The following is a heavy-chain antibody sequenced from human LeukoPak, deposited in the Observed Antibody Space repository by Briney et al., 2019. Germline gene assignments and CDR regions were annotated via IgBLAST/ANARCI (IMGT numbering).Heavy chain of an antibody. CDR2: ISSRDTST. D-gene: IGHD2-15*01. CDR1: GFTFSSYE. V-gene: IGHV3-48*03. Sequence: GGSLRLSCAASGFTFSSYEMNWVRQAPGKGLEWVSYISSRDTSTSYADSVKGRFTISRDNAKNSLYLQMNSLRAEDTAVYYCARDGGYCSGGTCNHFDYWGQGTLVTVSS. CDR3: ARDGGYCSGGTCNHFDY. J-gene: IGHJ4*02.